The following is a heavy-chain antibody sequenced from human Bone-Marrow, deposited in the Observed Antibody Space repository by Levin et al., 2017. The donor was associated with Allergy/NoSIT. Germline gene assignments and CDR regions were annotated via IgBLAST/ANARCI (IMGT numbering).Heavy chain of an antibody. V-gene: IGHV3-21*01. Sequence: LGESLKISCAASGFSFSSYGLSWVRQAPGKGLEWVSSISTSTSHIFYADSVKGRFTISRDNAENSLYLQMNSLRGDDSAVYYCATNWGSGSWYPLHYWGQGTLVTVSS. J-gene: IGHJ4*02. CDR3: ATNWGSGSWYPLHY. D-gene: IGHD6-13*01. CDR2: ISTSTSHI. CDR1: GFSFSSYG.